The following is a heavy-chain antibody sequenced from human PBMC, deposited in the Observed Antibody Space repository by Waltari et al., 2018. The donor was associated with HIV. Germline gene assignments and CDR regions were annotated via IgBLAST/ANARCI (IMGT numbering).Heavy chain of an antibody. CDR1: GYTFTGHY. CDR2: INPNSGGT. D-gene: IGHD6-6*01. Sequence: QVQLVQSGAEVKKPGASVTVSCTASGYTFTGHYMHWVRQAPGQGLEWMGWINPNSGGTNYAQKFQGRVTMTRDTSISTAYMELSRLRSDDTAVYYCAREYSSSSRTGDYWGQGTLVTVSS. CDR3: AREYSSSSRTGDY. V-gene: IGHV1-2*02. J-gene: IGHJ4*02.